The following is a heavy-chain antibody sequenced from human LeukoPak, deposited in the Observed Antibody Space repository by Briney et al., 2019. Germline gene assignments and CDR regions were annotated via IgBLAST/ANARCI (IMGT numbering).Heavy chain of an antibody. Sequence: GGSLRLSCAASGFTVSSNYMSWVRQAPGKGLEWVSVIYSGGSTYYADSVKGRFTISRDNSKNTLYIQMNSLRAEDTAVYYCAREAGILFNWFDPWGQGTLVTVSS. J-gene: IGHJ5*02. CDR2: IYSGGST. CDR1: GFTVSSNY. CDR3: AREAGILFNWFDP. D-gene: IGHD6-19*01. V-gene: IGHV3-66*02.